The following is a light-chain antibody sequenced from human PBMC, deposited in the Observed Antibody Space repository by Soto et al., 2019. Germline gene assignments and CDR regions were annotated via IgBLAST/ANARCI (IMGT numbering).Light chain of an antibody. CDR1: QSISST. V-gene: IGKV3-15*01. CDR3: QQYNNWPPWT. CDR2: GAS. Sequence: IELTQSPGTLSLYLGERATLSCRASQSISSTSLAWYQQKPGQAPRLVIYGASTRATGIPARFSGSGSGTEFTLTISSLQSEDFAVYYCQQYNNWPPWTFGQGTKVDI. J-gene: IGKJ1*01.